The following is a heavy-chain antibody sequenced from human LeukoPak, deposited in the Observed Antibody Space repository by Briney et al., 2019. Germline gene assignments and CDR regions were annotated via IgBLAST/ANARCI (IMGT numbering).Heavy chain of an antibody. CDR1: GFTFSNAW. Sequence: GGPLRLSCAASGFTFSNAWMRGVREAPGEGRVGGACIKNKTDGGKTDYAAPMKGRFTISRDDSKNTLYLQMNSLKTEDTAVYYCTTDVQYSSGWYFTKPAEYFQQRRQGTL. V-gene: IGHV3-15*01. J-gene: IGHJ1*01. D-gene: IGHD6-19*01. CDR3: TTDVQYSSGWYFTKPAEYFQQ. CDR2: IKNKTDGGKT.